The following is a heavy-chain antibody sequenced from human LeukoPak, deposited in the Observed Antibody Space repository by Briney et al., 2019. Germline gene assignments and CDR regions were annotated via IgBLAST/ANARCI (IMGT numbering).Heavy chain of an antibody. J-gene: IGHJ4*02. V-gene: IGHV4-59*08. D-gene: IGHD5-18*01. Sequence: SETLSLTCIVSGGSISSYYWSWIRPPPGKGLEWIGYIYSSGSTDYNPSLKSRVTISLDTSNHQFSLKLTFVTAADTAVYYCARHVGIHLWSLYFDYWGQGSLVTVSS. CDR3: ARHVGIHLWSLYFDY. CDR1: GGSISSYY. CDR2: IYSSGST.